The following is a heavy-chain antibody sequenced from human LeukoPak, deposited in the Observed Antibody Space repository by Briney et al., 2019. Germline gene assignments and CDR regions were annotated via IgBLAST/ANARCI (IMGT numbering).Heavy chain of an antibody. J-gene: IGHJ4*02. CDR3: ARVLPYSSGWSFDY. D-gene: IGHD6-19*01. CDR1: GGSISSYY. V-gene: IGHV4-59*01. Sequence: SETLSLTRTVSGGSISSYYWSWIRQPPGKGLEWIGYIYYSGSTNYNPSLKSRVTISVDTSKNQFSLKLSSVTAADTAVYYCARVLPYSSGWSFDYWGQGTLVTVSS. CDR2: IYYSGST.